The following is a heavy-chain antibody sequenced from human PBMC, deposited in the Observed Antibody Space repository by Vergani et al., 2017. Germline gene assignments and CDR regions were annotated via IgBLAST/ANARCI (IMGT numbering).Heavy chain of an antibody. V-gene: IGHV4-59*01. CDR3: ARARGYSTGWYSAFDI. CDR1: GGSISDYY. J-gene: IGHJ3*02. Sequence: QVQLQESGPGLVKSSETLSLTCTVSGGSISDYYWNWLRQPPGEGLEWIGYIYKSGSSTYNPSLKGRVTISADTSKNQFSLKLTSVTAADTALYYCARARGYSTGWYSAFDIWGKGTMVTVSS. D-gene: IGHD6-19*01. CDR2: IYKSGSS.